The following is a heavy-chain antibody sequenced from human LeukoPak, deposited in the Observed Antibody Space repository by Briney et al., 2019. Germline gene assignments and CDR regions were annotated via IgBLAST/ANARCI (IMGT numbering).Heavy chain of an antibody. Sequence: SETLSLTCTVSGGSISSYYWSWIRQPPGKGLEWIGYIHYSGSTNYSPSLKSRVTISLDTSKNQFSLKLSSVTAADTAVYYCAWGWLLGGIDYWGQGTLVTVSS. CDR3: AWGWLLGGIDY. CDR1: GGSISSYY. J-gene: IGHJ4*02. CDR2: IHYSGST. V-gene: IGHV4-59*01. D-gene: IGHD2-15*01.